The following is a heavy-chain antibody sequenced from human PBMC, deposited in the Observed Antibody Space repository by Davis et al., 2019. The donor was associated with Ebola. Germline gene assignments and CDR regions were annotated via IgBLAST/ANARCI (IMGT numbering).Heavy chain of an antibody. CDR2: IYYSGST. V-gene: IGHV4-59*01. CDR3: TIDSSGYYSYADY. J-gene: IGHJ4*02. CDR1: GGSISSYY. Sequence: MPSETLSLTCTVSGGSISSYYWSWIRQPPGKGLEWIGYIYYSGSTNYNPSLKSRVTISVDTSKNQFSLKLSSVTAADTAVYYCTIDSSGYYSYADYWGQGTLVTVSS. D-gene: IGHD3-22*01.